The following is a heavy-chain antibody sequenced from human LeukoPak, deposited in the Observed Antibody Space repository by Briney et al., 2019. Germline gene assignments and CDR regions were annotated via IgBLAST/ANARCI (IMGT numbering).Heavy chain of an antibody. Sequence: SETLSLTCTVSGGSISRYYWSWIRQPPGKGLEWIGYIYYSGSTNYNPSLKSRVTISVDTYKNQFSLKLSSVTAADTAVYYCARHQGPDIAAAGYDYWGQGTLVTVSS. V-gene: IGHV4-59*08. CDR1: GGSISRYY. CDR3: ARHQGPDIAAAGYDY. D-gene: IGHD6-13*01. CDR2: IYYSGST. J-gene: IGHJ4*02.